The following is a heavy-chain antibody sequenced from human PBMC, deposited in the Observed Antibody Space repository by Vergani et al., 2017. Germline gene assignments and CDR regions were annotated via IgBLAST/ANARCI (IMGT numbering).Heavy chain of an antibody. D-gene: IGHD2-2*02. J-gene: IGHJ4*02. CDR3: ANTAPAAIAPFDY. CDR2: IRSDESRR. V-gene: IGHV3-30*02. CDR1: GFTFNSYG. Sequence: QVQLVESGGGVVQPGGSLRLSCAASGFTFNSYGMHWVRQAPGKGLEWVASIRSDESRRYYGDSMEGPFTISRDNSKNTLYLQMKSLRPEDTAVYYCANTAPAAIAPFDYWGQGTLVTVSS.